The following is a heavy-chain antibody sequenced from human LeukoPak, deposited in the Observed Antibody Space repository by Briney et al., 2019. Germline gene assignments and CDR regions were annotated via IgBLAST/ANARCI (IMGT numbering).Heavy chain of an antibody. J-gene: IGHJ4*02. CDR1: GFTFSDCY. D-gene: IGHD1-26*01. CDR3: ASRSGSYLYYFDY. V-gene: IGHV3-11*01. CDR2: ISSSGSTI. Sequence: AGGSLRLSCAASGFTFSDCYMSWIRQAPGKGLEWVSYISSSGSTIYYADSVKGRFTISRDNAKNSLYLQMNSLRAEDTAVYYCASRSGSYLYYFDYWGQGTLVTVSS.